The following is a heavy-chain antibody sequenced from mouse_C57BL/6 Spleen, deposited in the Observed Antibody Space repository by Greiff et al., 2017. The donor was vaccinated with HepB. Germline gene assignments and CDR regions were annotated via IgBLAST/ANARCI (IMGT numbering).Heavy chain of an antibody. D-gene: IGHD1-1*01. CDR1: GYTFTGYW. V-gene: IGHV1-9*01. CDR3: AGGFHYYGSSYGYFDV. Sequence: QVQLQQSGAELMKPGASVKLSCKATGYTFTGYWIEWVKQRPGHGLEWIGEILPGSGSTNYNEKFKGKATFTADTSSNTAYMQLSSLTTEDSAIYYCAGGFHYYGSSYGYFDVWGTGTTVTVSS. CDR2: ILPGSGST. J-gene: IGHJ1*03.